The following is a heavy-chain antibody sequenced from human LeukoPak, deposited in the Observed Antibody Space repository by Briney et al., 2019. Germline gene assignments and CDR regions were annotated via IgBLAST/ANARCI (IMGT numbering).Heavy chain of an antibody. Sequence: GGSLRLSCAASGFAFSNYWMSWVRQAPGKGLEWVANIKEDGSIEDYADSVKGRFTVSRDNAKNSLYLQMNSLSAEDTAVYYWVSQQLAPPGGQGTLVTVSS. CDR2: IKEDGSIE. J-gene: IGHJ5*02. V-gene: IGHV3-7*01. D-gene: IGHD5-24*01. CDR1: GFAFSNYW. CDR3: VSQQLAPP.